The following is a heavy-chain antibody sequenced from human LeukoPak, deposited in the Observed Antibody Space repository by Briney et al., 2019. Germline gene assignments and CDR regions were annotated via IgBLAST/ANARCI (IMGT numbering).Heavy chain of an antibody. J-gene: IGHJ4*02. Sequence: PSETLSLTCTVSGGSISSYYWSWIRQPPGEGLEWIGYIYYSGSTNYNPSLKSRVTISVDTSKNQFSLKLSSVTAADTAVYYCARHSYGDLYYFDYWGQGTLVTVSS. CDR1: GGSISSYY. D-gene: IGHD4-17*01. V-gene: IGHV4-59*08. CDR2: IYYSGST. CDR3: ARHSYGDLYYFDY.